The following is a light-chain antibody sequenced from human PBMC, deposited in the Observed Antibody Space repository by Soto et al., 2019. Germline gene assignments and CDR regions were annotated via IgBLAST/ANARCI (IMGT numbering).Light chain of an antibody. CDR3: SSYPGSSNV. V-gene: IGLV2-8*01. Sequence: QSALTQPPSASGSPGQSVAISCTGTSSDVGGYNYVSWYQQHPGKAPKLMIYEVNKRPSGVPDRFSGSKSGNTASLTVSGLQAEDEADYYCSSYPGSSNVVGTGTKLTVL. CDR1: SSDVGGYNY. CDR2: EVN. J-gene: IGLJ1*01.